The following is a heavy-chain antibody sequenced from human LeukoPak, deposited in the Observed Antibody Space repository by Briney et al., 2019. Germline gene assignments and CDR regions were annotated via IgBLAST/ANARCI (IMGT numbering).Heavy chain of an antibody. D-gene: IGHD3-10*01. CDR2: INHSGST. CDR3: ARDQSGDY. Sequence: PSETLSLTCAVYGGSFSGYYWSWIRQPPGKGLEWIGEINHSGSTNYNPSLKSRVSISIDTSKNHFSLKLISVTAADTAVYYCARDQSGDYWGQGTLVTVSS. V-gene: IGHV4-34*01. CDR1: GGSFSGYY. J-gene: IGHJ4*02.